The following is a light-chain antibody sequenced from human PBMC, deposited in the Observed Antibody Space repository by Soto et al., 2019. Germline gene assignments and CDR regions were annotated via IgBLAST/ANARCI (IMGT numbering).Light chain of an antibody. CDR2: GAS. Sequence: ILMTQSPATVSVPQGERATLSCRASQSVSSNLAWYQQKPGQAPRLLIYGASSRPGGIPDRFSGSGSGTDFTLTIPRLEPEDFAVYYCQQYGSSPYTFGQGTKVDI. CDR1: QSVSSN. CDR3: QQYGSSPYT. V-gene: IGKV3-20*01. J-gene: IGKJ2*01.